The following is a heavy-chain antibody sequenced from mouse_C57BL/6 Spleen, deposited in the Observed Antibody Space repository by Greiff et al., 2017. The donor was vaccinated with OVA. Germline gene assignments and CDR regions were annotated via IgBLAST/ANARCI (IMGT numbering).Heavy chain of an antibody. D-gene: IGHD2-4*01. J-gene: IGHJ3*01. CDR1: GYAFTNYL. CDR3: ERRDYDVGAY. CDR2: INPGSGGT. V-gene: IGHV1-54*01. Sequence: QVQLQQSGAELVRPGTSVKVSCKASGYAFTNYLIAWVKQRPGQGLEWIGVINPGSGGTNYNEKFKGKATLTADKSSSTAYMQLSSQTSEDSAVYFCERRDYDVGAYGGKGTLVTVSA.